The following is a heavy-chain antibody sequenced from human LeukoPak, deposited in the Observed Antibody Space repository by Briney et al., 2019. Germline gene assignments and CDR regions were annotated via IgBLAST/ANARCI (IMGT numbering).Heavy chain of an antibody. CDR3: ARDCEVGAFDY. CDR1: GYTFTSYY. J-gene: IGHJ4*02. V-gene: IGHV1-46*01. Sequence: ASVKVSCKASGYTFTSYYMHWVRQAPGQGLDWMGIINPSGGSTSYAQKFQGRVTMTRDTSTSTVYMELSSLRSEDTAVYYCARDCEVGAFDYWGQGTLVTVSS. D-gene: IGHD1-26*01. CDR2: INPSGGST.